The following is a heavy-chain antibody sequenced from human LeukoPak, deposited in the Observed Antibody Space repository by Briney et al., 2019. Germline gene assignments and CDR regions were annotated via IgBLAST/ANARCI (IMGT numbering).Heavy chain of an antibody. D-gene: IGHD1-26*01. CDR1: GGSITSGDYS. CDR2: IYHSGST. V-gene: IGHV4-30-2*01. Sequence: SETLSLTCTVSGGSITSGDYSWSWIRQPPGQGLEWIGYIYHSGSTYYNPSLKSRVTISVDRSKNQFSLKLSSVTAADTAVYYCARVWSSFPYYFDYWGQGTLVTVSS. CDR3: ARVWSSFPYYFDY. J-gene: IGHJ4*02.